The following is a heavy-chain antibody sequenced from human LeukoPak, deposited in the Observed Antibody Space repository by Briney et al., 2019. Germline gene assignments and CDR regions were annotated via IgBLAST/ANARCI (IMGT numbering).Heavy chain of an antibody. V-gene: IGHV4-4*07. CDR1: GGSISSYY. J-gene: IGHJ4*02. CDR2: IYTSGST. Sequence: SETLSLTCTVSGGSISSYYWSWIRQPAGKGLEWIGRIYTSGSTNYNPSLKGRVTMSVDTSKNQFSLKLSSVTAADTAVYYCARANDGYGYYDSSGYYDYFDYWGQGTLVTVSS. CDR3: ARANDGYGYYDSSGYYDYFDY. D-gene: IGHD3-22*01.